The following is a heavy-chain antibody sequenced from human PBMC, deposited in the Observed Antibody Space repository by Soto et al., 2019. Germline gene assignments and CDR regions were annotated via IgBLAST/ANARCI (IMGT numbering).Heavy chain of an antibody. V-gene: IGHV4-59*01. CDR1: CGSISSYY. CDR3: ARDGGGYYYGMDV. D-gene: IGHD3-16*01. CDR2: IYYSGST. J-gene: IGHJ6*02. Sequence: PSETLSLTCTVSCGSISSYYWSWIRQPPGKGLEWIGYIYYSGSTNYNPSLKSRVTISVDTSKNQFSLKLSSVTAADTAVYYCARDGGGYYYGMDVWGQGTTVTVSS.